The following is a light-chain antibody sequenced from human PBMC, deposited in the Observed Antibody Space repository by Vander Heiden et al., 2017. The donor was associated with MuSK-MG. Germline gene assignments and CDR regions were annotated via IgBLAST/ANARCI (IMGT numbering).Light chain of an antibody. CDR1: SSDVGGYNY. V-gene: IGLV2-14*01. J-gene: IGLJ2*01. CDR3: SSYTTKSVI. CDR2: DVS. Sequence: QSALTQPASVSGSPGQSITISCTGTSSDVGGYNYVSWYQQHPGKAPKLMIYDVSYRPSGVSNRFSGSKSGNTASLTISGLQAEDEADYYCSSYTTKSVIFGGGTKLTVL.